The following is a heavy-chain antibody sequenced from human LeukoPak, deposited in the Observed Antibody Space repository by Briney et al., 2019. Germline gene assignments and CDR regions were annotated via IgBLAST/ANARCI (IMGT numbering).Heavy chain of an antibody. CDR3: ASQVASPSY. D-gene: IGHD2-2*01. Sequence: GGSLRLSCTSSGFIFGDYGMGWVRQAPGKGLKWVSGISGSGGSTYSADSVKGRFTIFRDNSKNTLYLQMNSLRAEDTAVYYCASQVASPSYWGQGTLVTVSS. J-gene: IGHJ4*02. CDR2: ISGSGGST. CDR1: GFIFGDYG. V-gene: IGHV3-23*01.